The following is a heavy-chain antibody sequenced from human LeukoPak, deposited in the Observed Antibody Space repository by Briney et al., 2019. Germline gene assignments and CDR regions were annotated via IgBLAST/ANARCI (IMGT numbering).Heavy chain of an antibody. D-gene: IGHD3-22*01. Sequence: PSETLSLTCAVSGGSISSSNWWSWVRQPPGKGLEWIGEIYHSGSTNYNPSLKSRVTISVDKSKNQFSLKLSSVTAADTAVYYCAREGVSDSSGYYYVDYWGQGTLVTVSS. CDR1: GGSISSSNW. CDR2: IYHSGST. CDR3: AREGVSDSSGYYYVDY. V-gene: IGHV4-4*02. J-gene: IGHJ4*02.